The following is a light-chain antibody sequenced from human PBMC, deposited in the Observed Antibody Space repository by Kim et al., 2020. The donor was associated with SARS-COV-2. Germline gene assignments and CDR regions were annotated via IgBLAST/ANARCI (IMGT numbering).Light chain of an antibody. Sequence: EIVLTQSPGTPSLSPGERATLSCSASQCVGSSYLAWYQQKPGQAPRLLIYGASSRATGIPDRFSGSGSGTDFTLTISRLDPEDFAVYYCQQYGSTPLTFVGGTKVDIK. J-gene: IGKJ4*01. CDR3: QQYGSTPLT. V-gene: IGKV3-20*01. CDR2: GAS. CDR1: QCVGSSY.